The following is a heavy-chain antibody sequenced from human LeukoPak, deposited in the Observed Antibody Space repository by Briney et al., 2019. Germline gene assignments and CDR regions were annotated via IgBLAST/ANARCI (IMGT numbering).Heavy chain of an antibody. Sequence: PGGSLRLSCAASGFTFSSYEMNWVRQAPGKGLGWGSKISSSGSTINYADSVKGRFTISRDNAKNSLYLQTNSLRAEDTAVYYCARVLYLYGSSSARFDYWGQGTLVTVSS. CDR3: ARVLYLYGSSSARFDY. D-gene: IGHD6-6*01. CDR1: GFTFSSYE. V-gene: IGHV3-48*03. J-gene: IGHJ4*02. CDR2: ISSSGSTI.